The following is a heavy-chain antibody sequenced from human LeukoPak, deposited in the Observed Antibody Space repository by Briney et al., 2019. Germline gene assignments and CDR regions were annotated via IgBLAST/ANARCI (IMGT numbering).Heavy chain of an antibody. D-gene: IGHD3-3*01. CDR3: ARAQLEWTFDY. J-gene: IGHJ4*02. CDR1: GGSFSGYY. V-gene: IGHV4-34*01. Sequence: PSETLSLTCAVYGGSFSGYYWSWIRQPPGKGLEWIGEINHSGSTNYNPSLKSRVTMSVDTSKNQFSLKLSSVTAADTAVYYCARAQLEWTFDYWGQGTLVTVSS. CDR2: INHSGST.